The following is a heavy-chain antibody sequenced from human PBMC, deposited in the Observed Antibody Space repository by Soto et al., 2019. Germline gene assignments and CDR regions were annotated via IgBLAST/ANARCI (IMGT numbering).Heavy chain of an antibody. CDR1: GGSFSGYY. J-gene: IGHJ4*02. CDR2: INQSGIT. Sequence: QGELQQWGAQLLKPSETLSLTCAVYGGSFSGYYWSWIRQPPGKGLEWIGEINQSGITNYNPSLKSRVTILEDTSKNQFSLKLTSVTAADTAIYYCARGGRGGSRPTYSWGQGTLVTVSS. CDR3: ARGGRGGSRPTYS. V-gene: IGHV4-34*01. D-gene: IGHD3-10*01.